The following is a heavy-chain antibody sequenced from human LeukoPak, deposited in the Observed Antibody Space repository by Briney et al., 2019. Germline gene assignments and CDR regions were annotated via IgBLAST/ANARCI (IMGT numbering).Heavy chain of an antibody. CDR3: AGWLGRYFDY. J-gene: IGHJ4*02. Sequence: SSETLSLTCTVSGYSISSGYYWGWIRQPPGKGLEWIGSIYHSGSTYYNPSLKSRVTISVDTSKNQFSLKLSSVTAADTAVYYCAGWLGRYFDYWGQGTLVTVSS. D-gene: IGHD3-22*01. V-gene: IGHV4-38-2*02. CDR2: IYHSGST. CDR1: GYSISSGYY.